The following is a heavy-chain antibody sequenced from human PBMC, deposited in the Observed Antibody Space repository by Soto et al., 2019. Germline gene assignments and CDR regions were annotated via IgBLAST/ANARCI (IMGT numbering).Heavy chain of an antibody. J-gene: IGHJ1*01. V-gene: IGHV3-20*01. Sequence: EVQLVESGGGVERPGGSLRLSCAASGFIFGDYAMSWVRQVPGKGLEWVSGINWNGGSTYYADSVKGRFTISRDDAKNSRFLQMNSLRAEDTAFYHCPRGPYISSSSWYSQHWGQGTLVTVSS. D-gene: IGHD6-6*01. CDR1: GFIFGDYA. CDR3: PRGPYISSSSWYSQH. CDR2: INWNGGST.